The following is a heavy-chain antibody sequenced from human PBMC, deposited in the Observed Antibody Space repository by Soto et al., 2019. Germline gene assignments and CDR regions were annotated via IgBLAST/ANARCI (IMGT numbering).Heavy chain of an antibody. D-gene: IGHD3-16*01. CDR2: FDPEDGET. V-gene: IGHV1-24*01. J-gene: IGHJ4*02. Sequence: ASVKVSCKVSGYTLTELSMHWLRQAPGKGLEWMGGFDPEDGETIYAQKFQGRVTMTEDTSTDTAYMELSSLRSEDTAVYYCATSLKGPLTYEYWGQGTLVTVSS. CDR3: ATSLKGPLTYEY. CDR1: GYTLTELS.